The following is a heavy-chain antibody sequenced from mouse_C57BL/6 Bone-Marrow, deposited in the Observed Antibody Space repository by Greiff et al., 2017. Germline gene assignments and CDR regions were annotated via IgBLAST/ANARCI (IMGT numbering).Heavy chain of an antibody. V-gene: IGHV1-4*01. Sequence: QVQLKQSGAELARPGASVKMSCKASGYTFTSYTMHWVKQRPGQGLEWIGYINPSSGYTKYNQKFKDKATLTADKSSSTAYMQLSSLTSEDSAVYYCARGSGYPRSAMDYWGQGTSVTVSS. CDR3: ARGSGYPRSAMDY. J-gene: IGHJ4*01. CDR2: INPSSGYT. CDR1: GYTFTSYT. D-gene: IGHD3-2*02.